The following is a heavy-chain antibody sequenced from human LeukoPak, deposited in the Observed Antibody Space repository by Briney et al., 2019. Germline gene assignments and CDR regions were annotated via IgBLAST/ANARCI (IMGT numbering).Heavy chain of an antibody. J-gene: IGHJ4*02. Sequence: SETLSLTCTVSGGSISSYYWSWIRQPPGKGLEWIGYIYYSGSTNYNPSLKGRVTISVDTSKNQFSLKLSSVTAADTAVYYCARHEKYSGYDYYFDYWGQGTLVTVSS. D-gene: IGHD5-12*01. CDR3: ARHEKYSGYDYYFDY. CDR2: IYYSGST. CDR1: GGSISSYY. V-gene: IGHV4-59*08.